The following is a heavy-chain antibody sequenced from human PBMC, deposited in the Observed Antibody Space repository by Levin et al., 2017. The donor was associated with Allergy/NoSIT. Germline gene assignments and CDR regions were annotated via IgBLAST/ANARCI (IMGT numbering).Heavy chain of an antibody. CDR1: GYTFTSYY. CDR2: INPSGGST. CDR3: AREFGSGSYYLNGPFDY. J-gene: IGHJ4*02. Sequence: ASVKVSCKASGYTFTSYYMHWVRQAPGQGLEWMGIINPSGGSTSYAQKFQGRVTMTRDTSTSTVYMELSSLRSEDTAVYYCAREFGSGSYYLNGPFDYWGQGTLVTVSS. D-gene: IGHD3-10*01. V-gene: IGHV1-46*03.